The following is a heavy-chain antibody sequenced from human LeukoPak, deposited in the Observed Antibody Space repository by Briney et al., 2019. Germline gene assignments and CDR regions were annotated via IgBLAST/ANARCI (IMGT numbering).Heavy chain of an antibody. V-gene: IGHV3-21*06. Sequence: PGGSLRLSCAASGFTFSSYGMSWVRQAPGKGLEWVSSVSNSGDYIHYADSVKGRFTISRDNSKNSLYLQMNSLRAEDTAVYYCARALIGYYFDYWGQGTLVTVSS. D-gene: IGHD2-8*01. CDR2: VSNSGDYI. CDR1: GFTFSSYG. CDR3: ARALIGYYFDY. J-gene: IGHJ4*02.